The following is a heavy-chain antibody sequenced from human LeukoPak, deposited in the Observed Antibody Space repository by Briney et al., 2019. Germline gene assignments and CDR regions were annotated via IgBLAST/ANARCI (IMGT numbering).Heavy chain of an antibody. CDR1: GGSISSSGYY. J-gene: IGHJ6*01. CDR3: SRSRYDSSSGYGMDV. Sequence: SETLSLTCTVSGGSISSSGYYWGWVRQPPGKVLEWIGSIYYNGSTYYNPSLKSRVTISVDTPKNRFSLKLSSVTAADTAVYYCSRSRYDSSSGYGMDVWGQGTTVTVSS. D-gene: IGHD3-22*01. CDR2: IYYNGST. V-gene: IGHV4-39*01.